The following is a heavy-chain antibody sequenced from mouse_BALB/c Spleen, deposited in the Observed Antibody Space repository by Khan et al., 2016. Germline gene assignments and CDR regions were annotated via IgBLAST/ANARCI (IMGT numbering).Heavy chain of an antibody. V-gene: IGHV3-8*02. Sequence: EVQLQESGPSLVKPSQTLSLTCSATGDSITSGYWNWLRKFPGNKLEYMGYINYSGSTYYNPSLKRRISITRDTSKNQYYLQLNSVTTDDTATYCCGSYDGYCFDHWGHGTTVTVS. D-gene: IGHD2-3*01. J-gene: IGHJ2*01. CDR1: GDSITSGY. CDR3: GSYDGYCFDH. CDR2: INYSGST.